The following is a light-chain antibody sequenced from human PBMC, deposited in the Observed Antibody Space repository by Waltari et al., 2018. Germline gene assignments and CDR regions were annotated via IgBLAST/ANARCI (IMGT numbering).Light chain of an antibody. Sequence: DIVMTQSPDFLAVSLGERATITCRSRQSVLNRDKKKSYLAWYQQKSGQTPKLLIYLASTRESGVRDRFSGSSSGTDLTLTITSLQAEDVAVYYCQQYYSTVTFGGGTKVEIK. CDR1: QSVLNRDKKKSY. CDR2: LAS. CDR3: QQYYSTVT. J-gene: IGKJ4*01. V-gene: IGKV4-1*01.